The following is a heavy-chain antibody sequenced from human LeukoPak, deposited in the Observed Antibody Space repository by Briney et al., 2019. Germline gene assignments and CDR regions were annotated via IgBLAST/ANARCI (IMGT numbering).Heavy chain of an antibody. CDR2: ISASETSI. CDR3: VRDNLENQWLERSY. CDR1: GFTFGLYN. D-gene: IGHD6-19*01. V-gene: IGHV3-48*03. Sequence: PGGSLRLSCAASGFTFGLYNMNWVRQAPGKGLEWVSQISASETSIKYADSVRGRFTISRDNVKNSVYLQMNSLRAEDTAIYYCVRDNLENQWLERSYWGQGTLVTVSS. J-gene: IGHJ4*02.